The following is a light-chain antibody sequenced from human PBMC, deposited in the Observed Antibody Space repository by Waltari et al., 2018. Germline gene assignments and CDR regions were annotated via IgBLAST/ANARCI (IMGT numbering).Light chain of an antibody. CDR1: YSNVGSYDL. CDR3: CSYASSSPRLI. J-gene: IGLJ2*01. CDR2: EAL. V-gene: IGLV2-23*01. Sequence: QSALTQPASVSGSLGPSISLSCSGTYSNVGSYDLVSWYHQSPGEAPKLLIYEALKRPSGISNRSSGSKSGNAASLTISALQPEDECTYYGCSYASSSPRLIFGGGTELSVL.